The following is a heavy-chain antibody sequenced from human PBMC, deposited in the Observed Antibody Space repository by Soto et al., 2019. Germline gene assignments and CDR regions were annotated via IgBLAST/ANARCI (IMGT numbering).Heavy chain of an antibody. Sequence: PWGSLRLSCAASGFTFISYAISLFRHSPFKGLEWVSAISGSGGSTYYADSVKGRFTISRDNSKNTLYLQMNSLRAEDTAVYYCAKGVGVRGFYFDYWGQGTLVTVSS. CDR3: AKGVGVRGFYFDY. J-gene: IGHJ4*02. CDR2: ISGSGGST. V-gene: IGHV3-23*01. CDR1: GFTFISYA. D-gene: IGHD3-10*01.